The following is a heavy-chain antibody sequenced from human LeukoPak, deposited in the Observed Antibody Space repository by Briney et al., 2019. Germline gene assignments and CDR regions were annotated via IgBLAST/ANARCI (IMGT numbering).Heavy chain of an antibody. J-gene: IGHJ4*02. D-gene: IGHD3-9*01. CDR1: GFTFSTYA. Sequence: GGSLRLSCAASGFTFSTYAMSWVRQAPGKGLEWVSVISGSGSSTYYADSVKGRFTIPRDNSKNTLYLQMNSLRAEDTAVYYCTGHYYGILTGYYPTPYWGQGTLVTVSS. CDR3: TGHYYGILTGYYPTPY. V-gene: IGHV3-23*01. CDR2: ISGSGSST.